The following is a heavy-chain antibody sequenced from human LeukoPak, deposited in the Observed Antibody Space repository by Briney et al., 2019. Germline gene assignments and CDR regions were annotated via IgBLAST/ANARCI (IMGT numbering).Heavy chain of an antibody. CDR1: GGSISSYY. Sequence: PSETLSLTCTVSGGSISSYYWSWIRQPPGKGLEWIGYIYYSGSTNYNPPLKSRVTISVDTSKNQFSLKLSSVTAADTAVYYCASARDGAFDIWGQGTMVTVSS. CDR2: IYYSGST. J-gene: IGHJ3*02. CDR3: ASARDGAFDI. V-gene: IGHV4-59*08.